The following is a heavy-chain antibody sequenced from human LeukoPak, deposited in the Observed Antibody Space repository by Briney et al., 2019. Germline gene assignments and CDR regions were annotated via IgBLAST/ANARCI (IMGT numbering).Heavy chain of an antibody. CDR3: AKDVSKFYGSGSWY. Sequence: QPGRSLRLACAASGFKFSNYAMHWVRQAPGKGLEWVAVISYDGNLKHYGDSVQGRFTISRDNPKNTLYLQMNSLRAEDTAVYYCAKDVSKFYGSGSWYWGQGTLVTVSS. D-gene: IGHD3-10*01. J-gene: IGHJ4*02. V-gene: IGHV3-30*18. CDR1: GFKFSNYA. CDR2: ISYDGNLK.